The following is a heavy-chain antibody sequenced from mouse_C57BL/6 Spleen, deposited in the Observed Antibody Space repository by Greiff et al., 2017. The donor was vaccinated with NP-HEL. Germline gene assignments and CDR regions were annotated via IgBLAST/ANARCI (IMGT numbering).Heavy chain of an antibody. V-gene: IGHV1-39*01. CDR3: ARNYGSSYPFAY. Sequence: EVKLMESGPELVKPGASVKISCKASGYSFTDYNMNWVKQSNGKSLEWIGVINPNYGTTSYNQKFKGKATLTVDQSSSTAYMQLNSLTSEDSAVYYCARNYGSSYPFAYWGQGTLVTVSA. D-gene: IGHD1-1*01. J-gene: IGHJ3*01. CDR1: GYSFTDYN. CDR2: INPNYGTT.